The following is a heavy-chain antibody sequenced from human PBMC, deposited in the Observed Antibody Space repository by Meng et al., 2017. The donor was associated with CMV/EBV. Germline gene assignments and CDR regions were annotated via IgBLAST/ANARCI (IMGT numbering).Heavy chain of an antibody. CDR2: ISYDGSNK. CDR1: GFTFSSYA. Sequence: GESLKISCAASGFTFSSYAMHWVRQAPGKGLKWVAVISYDGSNKYYADSVKGRFTISRDNSKNTLYLQMNSLRAEDTAVYYCAREEGDCWGQGTLVTVSS. V-gene: IGHV3-30*04. J-gene: IGHJ4*02. CDR3: AREEGDC.